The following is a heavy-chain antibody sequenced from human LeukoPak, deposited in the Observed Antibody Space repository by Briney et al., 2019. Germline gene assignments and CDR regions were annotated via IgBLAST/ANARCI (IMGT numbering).Heavy chain of an antibody. J-gene: IGHJ5*02. Sequence: SETLSLTCTVSGGSISSGSYYWSWIRQPAGKGLEWIGRIYTSGSTNYNPSLKSRVTISVDTSKNQFSLKLSSVTAADTAVYYCARDRYYYDSSGTRWFDPWGQGTLVTVSS. V-gene: IGHV4-61*02. CDR3: ARDRYYYDSSGTRWFDP. D-gene: IGHD3-22*01. CDR2: IYTSGST. CDR1: GGSISSGSYY.